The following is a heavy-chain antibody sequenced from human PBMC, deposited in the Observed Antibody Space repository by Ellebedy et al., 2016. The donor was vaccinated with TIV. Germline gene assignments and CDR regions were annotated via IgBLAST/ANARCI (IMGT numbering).Heavy chain of an antibody. CDR1: GFTVSYTY. Sequence: GGSLRLSCAASGFTVSYTYMSWVRQAPGKGLEWVSVIHIGGDTYYADSVKGRFTISRDSSKNTLYLQMNSLRAEDTAVYYCARRITGTYGDDALDIWGQGTMVTVSS. CDR3: ARRITGTYGDDALDI. J-gene: IGHJ3*02. V-gene: IGHV3-53*01. D-gene: IGHD1-20*01. CDR2: IHIGGDT.